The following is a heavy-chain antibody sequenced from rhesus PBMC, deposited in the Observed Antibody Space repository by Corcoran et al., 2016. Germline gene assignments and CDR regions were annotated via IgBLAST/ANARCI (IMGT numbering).Heavy chain of an antibody. V-gene: IGHV4S9*01. CDR1: GGSIRDYYY. CDR3: SREGRNRFDV. D-gene: IGHD1-44*02. Sequence: QVQLQESGPGLVKPSETLSLTCAVSGGSIRDYYYWNWIRPPPGKGEEWIGNIYGNKSSTYYNPYHKSLVTISKDTPKNLCFLKLSAVTAADTAGYYCSREGRNRFDVWGPGVLVTVSA. J-gene: IGHJ5-1*01. CDR2: IYGNKSST.